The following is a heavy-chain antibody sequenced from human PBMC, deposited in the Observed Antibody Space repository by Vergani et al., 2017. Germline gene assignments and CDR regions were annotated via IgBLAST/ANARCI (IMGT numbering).Heavy chain of an antibody. J-gene: IGHJ6*02. CDR1: GFTFSSYS. Sequence: EVQLVESGGGLVKPGGSLRLSCAASGFTFSSYSMNWVRQAPGKGLEWVSSISSSSYIYYADSVKGRFTISRDNAKNSLYLQMNSLRAEDTAVYYCARDPRYYYGMDVWGQGTTVTVSS. CDR3: ARDPRYYYGMDV. CDR2: ISSSSYI. V-gene: IGHV3-21*01.